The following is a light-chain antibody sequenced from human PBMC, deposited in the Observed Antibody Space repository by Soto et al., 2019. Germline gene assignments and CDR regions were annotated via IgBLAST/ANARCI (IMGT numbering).Light chain of an antibody. CDR3: QQRSNWPIT. V-gene: IGKV3-15*01. Sequence: RVMTQSPATLSVSPGERATLSCRASQSVSSNLAWYQQKPGQAPRLLIYGASTRATGIPARFSGSGSGTDHTLTISSLEPEDSAVYYCQQRSNWPITFGQGTRLEIK. J-gene: IGKJ5*01. CDR1: QSVSSN. CDR2: GAS.